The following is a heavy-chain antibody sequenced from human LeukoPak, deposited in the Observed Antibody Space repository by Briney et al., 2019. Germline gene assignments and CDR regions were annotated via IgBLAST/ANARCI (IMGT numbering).Heavy chain of an antibody. V-gene: IGHV3-23*01. CDR2: ISGIGDST. D-gene: IGHD3-9*01. CDR3: AKNRGVLRNFDCYDY. CDR1: GFAFRSYG. Sequence: GGSLRLSCAVSGFAFRSYGMSWVRQAPGKGLEWVSAISGIGDSTYYADSVKGRFTISRDNSKNTLYLQVNSLRAEDTAVYYCAKNRGVLRNFDCYDYWGQGALVTVSS. J-gene: IGHJ4*02.